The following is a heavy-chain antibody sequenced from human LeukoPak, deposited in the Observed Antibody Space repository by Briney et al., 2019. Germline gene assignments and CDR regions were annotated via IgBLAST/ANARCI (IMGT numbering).Heavy chain of an antibody. D-gene: IGHD3-16*01. CDR1: GFTFSSYA. CDR2: ISGSGGST. CDR3: AKGYYDYVWGSYYFDY. V-gene: IGHV3-23*01. Sequence: GGSLRLSCAASGFTFSSYAMSWVRQAPGKGLEWVSAISGSGGSTYYADSVKGRFTISRDNSRDTLYLQMNSLRAEDTAVYYCAKGYYDYVWGSYYFDYWGQGTLVTVSA. J-gene: IGHJ4*02.